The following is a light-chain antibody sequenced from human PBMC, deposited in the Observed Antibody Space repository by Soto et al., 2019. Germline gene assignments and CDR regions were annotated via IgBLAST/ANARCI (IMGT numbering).Light chain of an antibody. Sequence: AIQMTQSPSSLSASVGDRVTITCRASQDIKNFLGWYQVKPGAAPKLLIYAATTLQSGVPSTFSGTGSGTDFTLTISSLQPADFGVYYSLQDYIYPWTFGQGTKVDIQ. CDR1: QDIKNF. J-gene: IGKJ1*01. V-gene: IGKV1-6*01. CDR2: AAT. CDR3: LQDYIYPWT.